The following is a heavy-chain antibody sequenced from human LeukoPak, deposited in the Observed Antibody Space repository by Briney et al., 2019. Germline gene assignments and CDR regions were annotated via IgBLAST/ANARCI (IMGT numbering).Heavy chain of an antibody. CDR2: IKQDGSEK. V-gene: IGHV3-7*01. CDR1: GFTFSSYW. J-gene: IGHJ6*02. CDR3: AREDEGSDNYGMDV. Sequence: GGSLRLSCAASGFTFSSYWMSWVRQAPGKGLEWVANIKQDGSEKYYVDSVKGRFTISRDNAKNSLSLQVNSLRAEDTAVYYCAREDEGSDNYGMDVWGQGTTVTVSS. D-gene: IGHD6-19*01.